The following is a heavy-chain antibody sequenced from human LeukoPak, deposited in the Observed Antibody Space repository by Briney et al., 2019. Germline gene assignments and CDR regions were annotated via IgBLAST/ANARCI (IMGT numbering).Heavy chain of an antibody. CDR3: ARLGGSGSYYDNNWFDP. CDR1: GYSFTNHW. Sequence: GESLKISCNGSGYSFTNHWIGWVRQMPGKGLELMGIIYPGDSNTTYSPSFQGQVSISADESIRTACLQWSSLKASDTAMYYCARLGGSGSYYDNNWFDPWGQGTLVTVSS. D-gene: IGHD3-10*01. CDR2: IYPGDSNT. V-gene: IGHV5-51*01. J-gene: IGHJ5*02.